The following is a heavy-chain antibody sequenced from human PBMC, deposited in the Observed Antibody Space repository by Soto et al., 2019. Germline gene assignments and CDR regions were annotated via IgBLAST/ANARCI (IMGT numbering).Heavy chain of an antibody. CDR1: GFTSGSYA. Sequence: GGSLRLSCAPSGFTSGSYAMSWVRQAPGKGLEWVSAISGSGGSTYYADSVKGRFTISRDNSKNTLYLQMSSLRAEDTAVYYCANLGGTRPDTLYFDYWGQGTLVTVSS. CDR2: ISGSGGST. V-gene: IGHV3-23*01. D-gene: IGHD1-1*01. J-gene: IGHJ4*02. CDR3: ANLGGTRPDTLYFDY.